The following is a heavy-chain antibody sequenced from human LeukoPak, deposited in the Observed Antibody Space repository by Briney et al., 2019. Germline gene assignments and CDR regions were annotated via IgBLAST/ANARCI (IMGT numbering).Heavy chain of an antibody. CDR3: ARAPSPASYAMDV. CDR1: GYTFRSFD. Sequence: ASVKVSCKASGYTFRSFDVNWVRQATGQGLEWMGWMSPNSGNTGYAQEPQGRVTMTRNTSINTAYMEVSGLTSEDTAVYYCARAPSPASYAMDVWGQGTTVTVSS. V-gene: IGHV1-8*01. CDR2: MSPNSGNT. J-gene: IGHJ6*02.